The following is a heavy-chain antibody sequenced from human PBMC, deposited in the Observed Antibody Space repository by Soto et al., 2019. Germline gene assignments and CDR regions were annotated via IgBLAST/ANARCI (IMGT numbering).Heavy chain of an antibody. CDR1: GYTFTSYD. Sequence: ASVKVSCKASGYTFTSYDINWVRQATGQGLEWMGWMNPNSGNTGYAQKFQGRVTMTRNTSISTAYMELSSLRSEDTAVYYCAREGESSGWYQFYNYMDVWGKGTTVTVSS. J-gene: IGHJ6*03. CDR2: MNPNSGNT. V-gene: IGHV1-8*01. CDR3: AREGESSGWYQFYNYMDV. D-gene: IGHD6-19*01.